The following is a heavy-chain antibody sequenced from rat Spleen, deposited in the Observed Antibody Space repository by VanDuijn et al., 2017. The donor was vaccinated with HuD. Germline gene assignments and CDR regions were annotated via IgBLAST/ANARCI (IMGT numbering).Heavy chain of an antibody. D-gene: IGHD1-12*02. V-gene: IGHV5-31*01. Sequence: EVQLVESGGGLVQSGRSLKLSCIASGFTFNNYWMTWIRQAPTKGLEWVASISPSGVSTYYRDSVKGRFTISRDNAKSSLYLQMDSLRSEDTATYYCTTVYDGTYYYYVMDAWGQGASVTVSS. CDR3: TTVYDGTYYYYVMDA. J-gene: IGHJ4*01. CDR2: ISPSGVST. CDR1: GFTFNNYW.